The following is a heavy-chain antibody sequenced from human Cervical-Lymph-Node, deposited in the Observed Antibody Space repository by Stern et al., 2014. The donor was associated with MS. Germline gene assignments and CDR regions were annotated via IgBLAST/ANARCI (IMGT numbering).Heavy chain of an antibody. V-gene: IGHV1-69*06. J-gene: IGHJ4*02. CDR2: IIPVFGTS. CDR3: TRDDGGGVDY. CDR1: GGTFKNYA. D-gene: IGHD3-16*01. Sequence: QVQLVQSGAEVKKPGSSVKVSCRASGGTFKNYAVSWVRQAPGQGLEWMGGIIPVFGTSDYAQNFQGRVTITAYKSTGTVYMELSSLKYDDTAVYFCTRDDGGGVDYWGQGTPITVSS.